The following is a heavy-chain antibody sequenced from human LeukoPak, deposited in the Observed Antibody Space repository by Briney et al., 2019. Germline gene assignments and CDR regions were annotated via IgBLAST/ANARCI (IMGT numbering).Heavy chain of an antibody. V-gene: IGHV3-23*01. CDR1: GFTFSSYG. D-gene: IGHD3-10*01. Sequence: PGGSLRLSCAASGFTFSSYGMSSVRQAPGKGREWVSGISGSGGSTYYADSVKGRFTISRDNSKNTLYLQMNSLRAEDTAVYYCAKPTSGSVDYWGQGTLVTVSS. J-gene: IGHJ4*02. CDR2: ISGSGGST. CDR3: AKPTSGSVDY.